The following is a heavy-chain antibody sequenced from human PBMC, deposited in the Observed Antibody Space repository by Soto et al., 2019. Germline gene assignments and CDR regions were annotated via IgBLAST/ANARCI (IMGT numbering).Heavy chain of an antibody. CDR1: GFTFSIHG. CDR3: ARGPKLGDVWSHYDY. D-gene: IGHD2-21*02. Sequence: QVQLVESGGGVVQPGRSLRLSCSASGFTFSIHGMHWVRQAPGKGLEWVSLVWYDGSNENYADSVKGRFTISRDNWKNTQYLEINILTTEYSAVYYCARGPKLGDVWSHYDYWGPGTLVTVSS. V-gene: IGHV3-33*01. J-gene: IGHJ4*01. CDR2: VWYDGSNE.